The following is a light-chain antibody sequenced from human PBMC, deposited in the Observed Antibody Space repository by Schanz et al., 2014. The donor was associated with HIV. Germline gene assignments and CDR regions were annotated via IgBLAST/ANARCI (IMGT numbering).Light chain of an antibody. CDR2: GAS. J-gene: IGKJ1*01. V-gene: IGKV3-15*01. CDR3: QQYGSPPWT. CDR1: QTVSNN. Sequence: EVVMTQSPATLSVTPGERATLSCRASQTVSNNLAWYQQKPGQAPRLLIYGASTRVTGLPARFSGSGSGTEFTLTISSLEPEDCAMYYCQQYGSPPWTFGQGTKVEVK.